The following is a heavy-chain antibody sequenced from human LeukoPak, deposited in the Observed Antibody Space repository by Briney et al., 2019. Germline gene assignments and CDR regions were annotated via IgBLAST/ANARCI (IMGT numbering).Heavy chain of an antibody. CDR3: ARGGASGWTLRKFDY. Sequence: GGSLRLSCAASGFTFSSYAMSWVRQAPGKGLEWVANIKQDGSEKYYVDSVKGRFTISRDNAKNSLYLQMNSLRAEDTAVYYCARGGASGWTLRKFDYWGQGTLVTVSS. V-gene: IGHV3-7*04. J-gene: IGHJ4*02. D-gene: IGHD6-19*01. CDR1: GFTFSSYA. CDR2: IKQDGSEK.